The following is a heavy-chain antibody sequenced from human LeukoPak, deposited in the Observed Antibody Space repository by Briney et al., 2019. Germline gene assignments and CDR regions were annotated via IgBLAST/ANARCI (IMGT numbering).Heavy chain of an antibody. CDR2: IWYDGSNK. J-gene: IGHJ5*02. CDR3: ARWSGSWYADNWFDP. Sequence: GGSLRLSCAASGFTFSSYGMHWVRQAPGKGLEWVAVIWYDGSNKYYADSVKGRFTISRDNSKNTLYLQMNSLRAEDTAVYYCARWSGSWYADNWFDPWGQGTLVTVSS. D-gene: IGHD6-13*01. V-gene: IGHV3-33*01. CDR1: GFTFSSYG.